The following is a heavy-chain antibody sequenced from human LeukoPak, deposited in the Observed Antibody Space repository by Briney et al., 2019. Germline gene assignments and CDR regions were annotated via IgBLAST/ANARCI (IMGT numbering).Heavy chain of an antibody. Sequence: SETLSLTCAVSGYSISSGYYWGWIRQPPGKGLEWIGSIYHSGSTYYNPSLKSRVTISVDTSKNQFSLKLSSVTAADTAVYYCARHLNSYGPYSWFDPWGQGTLVTVSS. D-gene: IGHD5-18*01. CDR3: ARHLNSYGPYSWFDP. CDR1: GYSISSGYY. CDR2: IYHSGST. J-gene: IGHJ5*02. V-gene: IGHV4-38-2*01.